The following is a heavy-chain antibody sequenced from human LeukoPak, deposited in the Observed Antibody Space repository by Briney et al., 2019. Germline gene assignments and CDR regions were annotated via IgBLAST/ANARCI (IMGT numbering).Heavy chain of an antibody. J-gene: IGHJ3*02. CDR3: AKDMGGGLNAFDI. Sequence: PGGSLRLSCAASGFTFDDYAMHWVRQAPGKGLEWVSGISWNSGSMVYADSVKGRFTISRDNAKNSLYLQMNSLRAEDTALYYCAKDMGGGLNAFDIWGQGTMVTVSS. V-gene: IGHV3-9*01. D-gene: IGHD3-16*01. CDR2: ISWNSGSM. CDR1: GFTFDDYA.